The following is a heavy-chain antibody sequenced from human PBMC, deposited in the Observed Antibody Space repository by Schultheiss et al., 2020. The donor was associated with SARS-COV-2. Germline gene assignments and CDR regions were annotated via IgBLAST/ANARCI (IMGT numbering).Heavy chain of an antibody. J-gene: IGHJ1*01. Sequence: ASVKVSCKTSGYSFTTYDINWVRQATGQGLEWMGIINPSGGDTTYAQKFQGRVTMTRDTSRSTVYVELSSLRSEDTAVYYCARIGRYSGSYGYWGQGTLVTVSS. CDR2: INPSGGDT. CDR3: ARIGRYSGSYGY. CDR1: GYSFTTYD. V-gene: IGHV1-46*01. D-gene: IGHD1-26*01.